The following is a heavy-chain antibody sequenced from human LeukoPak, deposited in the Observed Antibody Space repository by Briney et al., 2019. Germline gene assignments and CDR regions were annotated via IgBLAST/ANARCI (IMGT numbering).Heavy chain of an antibody. J-gene: IGHJ4*02. V-gene: IGHV3-33*01. CDR2: IWYDGSNK. CDR1: GFTFSSYG. D-gene: IGHD4-11*01. Sequence: GGSLRLSCAASGFTFSSYGMHWVRQAPGKGLEWVAVIWYDGSNKYYADSVKGRFTISRDNSKNTLYLQMNSLRAEDTAVYYCARGLRWTTVPTHYNYGGQETLVTVSS. CDR3: ARGLRWTTVPTHYNY.